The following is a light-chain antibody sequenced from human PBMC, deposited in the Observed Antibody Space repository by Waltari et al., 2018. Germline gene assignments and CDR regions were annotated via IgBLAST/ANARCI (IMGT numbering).Light chain of an antibody. CDR2: AAS. V-gene: IGKV3-15*01. CDR1: KSVSNN. CDR3: QQYNEWPYT. J-gene: IGKJ2*01. Sequence: ETIMTQTPATLSVSPGERASLPCRASKSVSNNLAWYQQKPCQAPRLLIYAASSRGTGVPGRFSGGGSGTDFTLTISSLQSEDFAVYYCQQYNEWPYTFGQGTKVDIK.